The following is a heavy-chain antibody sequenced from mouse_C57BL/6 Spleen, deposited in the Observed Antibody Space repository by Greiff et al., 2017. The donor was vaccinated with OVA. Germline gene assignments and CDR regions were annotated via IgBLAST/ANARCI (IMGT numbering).Heavy chain of an antibody. CDR3: ARGAYYSNYTFAY. CDR2: IDPSDSYT. Sequence: QVQLQQPGAELVMPGASVKLSCKASGYTFTSYWMHWVKQRPGQGLEWIGEIDPSDSYTNYNQKFKGKSTLTVDKSSSTAYMQLSSLTSEDSAVYYWARGAYYSNYTFAYWGQGTLVTVSA. D-gene: IGHD2-5*01. J-gene: IGHJ3*01. V-gene: IGHV1-69*01. CDR1: GYTFTSYW.